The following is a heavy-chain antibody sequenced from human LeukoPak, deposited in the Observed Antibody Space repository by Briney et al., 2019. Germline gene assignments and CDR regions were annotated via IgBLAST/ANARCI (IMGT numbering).Heavy chain of an antibody. J-gene: IGHJ5*02. CDR3: ARDKAHSYGRYFDP. Sequence: SETLSLTCSVAGGSISTYYWNWIRQTPAKGLEWIGHISYGNTDYNPSLKSRVTISVDTSKNQTSVTAADTAVYYCARDKAHSYGRYFDPWGQGALVIVSS. CDR2: ISYGNT. CDR1: GGSISTYY. V-gene: IGHV4-59*01. D-gene: IGHD5-18*01.